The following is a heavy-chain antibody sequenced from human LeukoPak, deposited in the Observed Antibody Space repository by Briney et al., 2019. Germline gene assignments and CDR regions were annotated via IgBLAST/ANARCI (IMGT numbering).Heavy chain of an antibody. J-gene: IGHJ3*02. D-gene: IGHD2-8*01. Sequence: PSETLSLTCTVSGGSISSYYWSWIRQPAGKGLEWIGRIYTSGSTNYNPSLKSRVTMSVDTSKNQFSLKLSSVTAADTAVYYCARDRPSIGMGDAFDIWGQGTMVTVSS. CDR2: IYTSGST. CDR1: GGSISSYY. V-gene: IGHV4-4*07. CDR3: ARDRPSIGMGDAFDI.